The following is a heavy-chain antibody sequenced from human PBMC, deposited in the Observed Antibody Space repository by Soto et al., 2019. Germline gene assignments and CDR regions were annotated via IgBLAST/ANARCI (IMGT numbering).Heavy chain of an antibody. CDR2: MNPTSGET. J-gene: IGHJ5*02. V-gene: IGHV1-8*02. Sequence: QEQLEQSAAEVKKPGASVKVSCLTSGYTFNDYEITWVRHATGQGLEWIGWMNPTSGETGYAQRFQGRVTMTTCSSLNTAYLEMSSLTSDDTAVYYCARIAMPARPRWYNWFDPWGQGTLVTVSS. D-gene: IGHD2-2*01. CDR3: ARIAMPARPRWYNWFDP. CDR1: GYTFNDYE.